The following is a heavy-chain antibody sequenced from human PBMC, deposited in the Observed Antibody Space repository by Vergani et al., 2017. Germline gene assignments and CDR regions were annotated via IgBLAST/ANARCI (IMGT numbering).Heavy chain of an antibody. CDR3: AKGHVDTAMVLFSY. V-gene: IGHV3-7*03. J-gene: IGHJ4*02. Sequence: EVQLLESGGGLVQPGGSLRLSCAASGFTFSSYAMSWVRQAPGKGLEWVANIKQDGSEKYYVDSVKGRFTISRDNAKNSLYLQMNSLRAEDTALYYCAKGHVDTAMVLFSYWGQGTLVTVSS. CDR2: IKQDGSEK. CDR1: GFTFSSYA. D-gene: IGHD5-18*01.